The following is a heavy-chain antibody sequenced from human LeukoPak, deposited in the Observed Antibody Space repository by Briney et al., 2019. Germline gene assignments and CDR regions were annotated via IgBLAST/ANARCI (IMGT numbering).Heavy chain of an antibody. J-gene: IGHJ4*02. CDR3: VGPPCLRGGYCSTNS. V-gene: IGHV3-21*05. CDR2: TSSGSEDT. D-gene: IGHD2-2*01. CDR1: GFTFSSYS. Sequence: GGSLRLSCAASGFTFSSYSMNWVRQAPGKGLEWVSYTSSGSEDTLYADSVKGRFTISRDNAKNSLYLQMNSLTAEDTAVYYCVGPPCLRGGYCSTNSWGQGTLVTVDS.